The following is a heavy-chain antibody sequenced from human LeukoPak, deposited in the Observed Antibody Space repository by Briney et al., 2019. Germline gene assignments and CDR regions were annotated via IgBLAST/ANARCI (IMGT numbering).Heavy chain of an antibody. Sequence: GGSLRLSCAASGFTFSSYDMHWVRQAPGKGLEWVAVISYDGRNKYYADSVKGRFTISRDNSKNTLYLQMNSLRAEDTAVYYCAKDRGSWNDLSGYYFDYWGQGTLVTVSS. CDR3: AKDRGSWNDLSGYYFDY. CDR1: GFTFSSYD. D-gene: IGHD1-1*01. CDR2: ISYDGRNK. J-gene: IGHJ4*02. V-gene: IGHV3-30*18.